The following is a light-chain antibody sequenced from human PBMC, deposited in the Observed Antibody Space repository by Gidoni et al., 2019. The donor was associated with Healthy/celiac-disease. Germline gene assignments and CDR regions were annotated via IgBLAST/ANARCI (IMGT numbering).Light chain of an antibody. CDR1: QGISSY. V-gene: IGKV1-8*01. J-gene: IGKJ4*02. Sequence: AIRMTQSPSSFSASTGDRVTITCRGSQGISSYLAWYQQKPGKAPQLLIYAASTLQSGVPSRFSGSGSGTDFTLTISCLQSEDFATYYCQQYYSYPLTFGGGTKVEIK. CDR3: QQYYSYPLT. CDR2: AAS.